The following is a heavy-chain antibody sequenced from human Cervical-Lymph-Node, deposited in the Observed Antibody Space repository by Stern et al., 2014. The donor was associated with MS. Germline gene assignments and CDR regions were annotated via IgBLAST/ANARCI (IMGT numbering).Heavy chain of an antibody. CDR1: GFTFSTYA. CDR3: AKDLGRGVVVVPLYGLDV. D-gene: IGHD2-2*01. J-gene: IGHJ6*02. V-gene: IGHV3-23*04. CDR2: ISDSGVYT. Sequence: EVQLVESGGGFVQPGGSLRLSCAASGFTFSTYAFSWVRQAPGTGLELVSSISDSGVYTYYADSVKGRFTISRDNSKSMLYLEMQSLRAEDTAVYHCAKDLGRGVVVVPLYGLDVWGQGTTVTVSS.